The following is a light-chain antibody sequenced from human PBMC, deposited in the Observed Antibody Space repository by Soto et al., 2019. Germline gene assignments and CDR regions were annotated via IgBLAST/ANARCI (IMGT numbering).Light chain of an antibody. J-gene: IGLJ3*02. Sequence: QSVLTQPPSASGSPGQRVIISCLGSSSNIGNNAVNWYQHLPGTSPKLLIYRNSQRPSGVPDRFSGSKSGTSASLAISGLQSEDETDYYCATWDDSLDGWVFGGGTKVTVL. CDR3: ATWDDSLDGWV. V-gene: IGLV1-44*01. CDR1: SSNIGNNA. CDR2: RNS.